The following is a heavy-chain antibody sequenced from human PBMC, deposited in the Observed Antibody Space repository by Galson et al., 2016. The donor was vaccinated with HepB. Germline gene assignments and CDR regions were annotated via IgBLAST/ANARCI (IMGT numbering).Heavy chain of an antibody. J-gene: IGHJ4*02. Sequence: SVKVSCKASGYTSTSYYMHWVRQAPGQGLEWTGIINPGGGNTNYAQKFQGRVTMTRDTSTSTVYMELSSLRSEDTAIYYCARDGRGGHYYGSGSYWGQGTLVTVSS. CDR3: ARDGRGGHYYGSGSY. CDR2: INPGGGNT. CDR1: GYTSTSYY. D-gene: IGHD3-10*01. V-gene: IGHV1-46*01.